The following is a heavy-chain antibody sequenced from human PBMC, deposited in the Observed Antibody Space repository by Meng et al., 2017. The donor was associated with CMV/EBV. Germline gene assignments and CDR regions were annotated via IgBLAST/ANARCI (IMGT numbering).Heavy chain of an antibody. D-gene: IGHD6-19*01. CDR3: ARDFVLGQWLAPLDR. CDR1: GFTFSRYN. V-gene: IGHV3-48*04. Sequence: GGSLRPSCATSGFTFSRYNMNWVRQAPGKGLEGISYISSSSSTIYYADFVKGRFTISRDNARNSLYLQMDSLTAEDTAVYYCARDFVLGQWLAPLDRWGQGTLVTVSS. J-gene: IGHJ4*02. CDR2: ISSSSSTI.